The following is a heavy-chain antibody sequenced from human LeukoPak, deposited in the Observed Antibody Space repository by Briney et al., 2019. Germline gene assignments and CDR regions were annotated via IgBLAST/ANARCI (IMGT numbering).Heavy chain of an antibody. CDR1: GYTFTGYY. J-gene: IGHJ4*02. D-gene: IGHD3-22*01. Sequence: ASVEVSCKASGYTFTGYYMHWVRQAPGQGLEWMGRINPNSGGTNYAQKFQGRVTMTRDTSISTAYMELSRLRSDDTAVYYCARVTHYYDSSGYDYWGQGTLVTVSS. V-gene: IGHV1-2*06. CDR2: INPNSGGT. CDR3: ARVTHYYDSSGYDY.